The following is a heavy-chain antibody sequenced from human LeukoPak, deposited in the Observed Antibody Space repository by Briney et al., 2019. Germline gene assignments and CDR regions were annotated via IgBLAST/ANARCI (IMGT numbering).Heavy chain of an antibody. CDR1: GYTFTGYY. D-gene: IGHD3-10*01. V-gene: IGHV1-18*04. CDR3: ARGGGGYYGSGSYLIDH. Sequence: ASVKVSCKASGYTFTGYYMHWVRQAPGQGLEWMGWINAYNDNTNYALKFQDRVTMTTDTSTSTAYMELRSLRSDDTAVYYCARGGGGYYGSGSYLIDHWGQGTLVTVSS. CDR2: INAYNDNT. J-gene: IGHJ4*02.